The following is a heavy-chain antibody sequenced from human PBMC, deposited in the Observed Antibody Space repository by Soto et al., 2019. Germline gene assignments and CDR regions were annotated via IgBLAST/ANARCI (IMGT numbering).Heavy chain of an antibody. CDR3: AHSRPPRLLDH. Sequence: QITLKESGPPLVKPTQTPTLTCTFSGFSLSTSGVGVGWIRQPPGKALEWLALIYWDDDKRYSPSLNSRLTITKDTSKNQVVLTMTNMDPVDTATYYCAHSRPPRLLDHWGQGTLVTVSS. V-gene: IGHV2-5*02. J-gene: IGHJ4*02. CDR1: GFSLSTSGVG. D-gene: IGHD6-6*01. CDR2: IYWDDDK.